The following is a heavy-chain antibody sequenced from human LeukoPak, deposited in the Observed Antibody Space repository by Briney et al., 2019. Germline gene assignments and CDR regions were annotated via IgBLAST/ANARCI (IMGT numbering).Heavy chain of an antibody. D-gene: IGHD3-22*01. V-gene: IGHV3-48*04. CDR2: IRSSSSTI. CDR3: ARAYYYDSSGDDAFDI. CDR1: GFTFSSYA. J-gene: IGHJ3*02. Sequence: GGSLRLSCAASGFTFSSYAMSWVRQAPGRGLEWLSYIRSSSSTIYYADSVKGRFTISRDNAKNSLYLRMNSLRAEDTAVYYCARAYYYDSSGDDAFDIWGQGTMVTVSS.